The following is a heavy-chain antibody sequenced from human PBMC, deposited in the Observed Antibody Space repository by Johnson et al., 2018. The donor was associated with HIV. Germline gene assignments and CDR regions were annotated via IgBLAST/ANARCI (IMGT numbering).Heavy chain of an antibody. Sequence: VQLVESGGGLIQPGGSLRLSCAASGFTFSNYDMHWVRQVTGKGLEWVSSIGTTGDTYYPGSVKGRFTISRENAKNSLYLQMNSLRAEDTALYYCARAGSENYARGAFDIWGQGTMVTVSS. CDR3: ARAGSENYARGAFDI. CDR1: GFTFSNYD. V-gene: IGHV3-13*01. J-gene: IGHJ3*02. D-gene: IGHD2-2*01. CDR2: IGTTGDT.